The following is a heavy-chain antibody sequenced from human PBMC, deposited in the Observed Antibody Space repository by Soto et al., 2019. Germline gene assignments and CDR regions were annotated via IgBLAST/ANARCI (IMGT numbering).Heavy chain of an antibody. J-gene: IGHJ4*02. CDR2: ISGSAGST. V-gene: IGHV3-23*01. CDR1: GFTFSSYA. Sequence: EVQLLESGGGLVQPGGSLRLPCAASGFTFSSYAMSWVRQAQGKGREWVSAISGSAGSTYYADSVKGRFTISRDNSKNTLYLQMNSLRAEDTAVYYCAKEVVLVPAAMSYFDYWGQGTLVTVSS. D-gene: IGHD2-2*01. CDR3: AKEVVLVPAAMSYFDY.